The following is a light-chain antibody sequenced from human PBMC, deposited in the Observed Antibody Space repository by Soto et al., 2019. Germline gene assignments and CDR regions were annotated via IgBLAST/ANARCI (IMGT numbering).Light chain of an antibody. CDR3: KQYSSSPWT. Sequence: EIVLTQSPGTLSLSPGERATLSCRASQSVSSSYLAWYQQKPGQAPRLLIYGASSRATGIPDRFSGSGSGTDFTLTISRPGPEDFAVYYSKQYSSSPWTFCQGTKVEIK. V-gene: IGKV3-20*01. CDR1: QSVSSSY. J-gene: IGKJ1*01. CDR2: GAS.